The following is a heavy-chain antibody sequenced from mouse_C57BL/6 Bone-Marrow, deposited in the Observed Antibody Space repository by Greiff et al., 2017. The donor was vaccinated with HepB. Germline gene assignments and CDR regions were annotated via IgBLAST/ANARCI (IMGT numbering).Heavy chain of an antibody. J-gene: IGHJ4*01. CDR2: ISNGGGST. D-gene: IGHD2-3*01. CDR3: ARHLYDGYYGKAMDY. Sequence: EVKLVESGGGLVQPGGSLKLSCAASGFTFSDYYMYWVRQTPEKRLEWVAYISNGGGSTYYPDTVKGRFTISRDNAKNTRYLQMSRLKSEDTAMYYCARHLYDGYYGKAMDYWGQGTSVTVSS. V-gene: IGHV5-12*01. CDR1: GFTFSDYY.